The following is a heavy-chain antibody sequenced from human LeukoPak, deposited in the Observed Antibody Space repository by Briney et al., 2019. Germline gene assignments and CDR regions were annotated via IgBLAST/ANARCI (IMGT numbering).Heavy chain of an antibody. CDR1: GFTFSSYG. V-gene: IGHV3-30*18. Sequence: GRSLRLSCAASGFTFSSYGMHWVRQAPGKGLEWVAVISYDGSNTYYADSVKGRFTISRDNSKNMLYLQMNSLRAEDTAVYYCAKPYYYGSRSYMDYWGQGNLGSVSS. CDR2: ISYDGSNT. D-gene: IGHD3-10*01. J-gene: IGHJ4*02. CDR3: AKPYYYGSRSYMDY.